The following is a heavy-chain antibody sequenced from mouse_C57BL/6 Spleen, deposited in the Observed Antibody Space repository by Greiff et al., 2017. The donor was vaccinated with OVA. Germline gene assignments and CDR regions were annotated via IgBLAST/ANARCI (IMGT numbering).Heavy chain of an antibody. V-gene: IGHV5-6*01. CDR1: GFTFSSYG. CDR2: ISSGGSYP. D-gene: IGHD1-1*01. CDR3: ARRGTVVEAMDY. Sequence: EVHLVESGGDLVKPGGSLKLSCAASGFTFSSYGMSWVRQTPDKRLEWVATISSGGSYPYYPDSVKGRFTISRDNAKNTLYLQMSSLKSEDTAMYYCARRGTVVEAMDYWGQGTSVTVSS. J-gene: IGHJ4*01.